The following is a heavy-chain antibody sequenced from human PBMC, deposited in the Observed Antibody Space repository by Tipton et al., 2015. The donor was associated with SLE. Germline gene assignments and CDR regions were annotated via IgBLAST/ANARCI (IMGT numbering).Heavy chain of an antibody. V-gene: IGHV4-59*08. Sequence: TLSLTCTVSGGSLSSYFWSWVRQAPGKGLEWIASIHYRGALYYDPSLESRVTISVDLSNNQFSLRVTSVTAADMAKYYCARHADIAGMRYGMDVWGQGTTVIVSS. D-gene: IGHD6-13*01. CDR1: GGSLSSYF. J-gene: IGHJ6*02. CDR3: ARHADIAGMRYGMDV. CDR2: IHYRGAL.